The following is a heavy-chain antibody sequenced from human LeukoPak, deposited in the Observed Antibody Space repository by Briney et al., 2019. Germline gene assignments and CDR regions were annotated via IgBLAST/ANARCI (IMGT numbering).Heavy chain of an antibody. V-gene: IGHV4-30-4*01. CDR1: GGSISSGDYY. J-gene: IGHJ6*02. Sequence: SETLSLTCTVSGGSISSGDYYWSWIRQPPGKGLEWIGYIYYGGSTYYNPSLKSRVTISVDTSKNQFSLKLSSVTAADTAVYYCARWGSSTSLYYYGMDVWGQGTTVTVSS. CDR2: IYYGGST. D-gene: IGHD2-2*01. CDR3: ARWGSSTSLYYYGMDV.